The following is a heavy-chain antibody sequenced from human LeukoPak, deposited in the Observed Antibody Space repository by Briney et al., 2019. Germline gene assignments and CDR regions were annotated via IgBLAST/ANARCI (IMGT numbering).Heavy chain of an antibody. CDR1: GFTFSSYA. Sequence: PGRSLRLSCAASGFTFSSYAMHWVRQAPGKGLEWVAVISYDGSNKYYADSVKGRFTISRDNSKNTLYLQMNSLRAEDTAVYYCARDLVVVAATPFDYWGQGTLVTASS. CDR3: ARDLVVVAATPFDY. J-gene: IGHJ4*02. V-gene: IGHV3-30-3*01. CDR2: ISYDGSNK. D-gene: IGHD2-15*01.